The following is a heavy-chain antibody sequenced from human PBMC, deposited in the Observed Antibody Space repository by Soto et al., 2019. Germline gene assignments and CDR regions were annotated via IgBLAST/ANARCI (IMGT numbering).Heavy chain of an antibody. Sequence: GGSLRLSCAASGFTFSSYAMSWGRQAPGKGLEWVSAISGSGGSTYYADSVKGRFTISRDNSKNTLYLQMNSLRAEDTAVYYCASPEGQQLLLSWFDPWGQGTLVTVSS. CDR1: GFTFSSYA. V-gene: IGHV3-23*01. J-gene: IGHJ5*02. CDR3: ASPEGQQLLLSWFDP. CDR2: ISGSGGST. D-gene: IGHD6-13*01.